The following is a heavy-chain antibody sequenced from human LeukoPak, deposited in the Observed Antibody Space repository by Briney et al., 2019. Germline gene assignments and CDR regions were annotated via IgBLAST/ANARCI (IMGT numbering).Heavy chain of an antibody. D-gene: IGHD5-18*01. J-gene: IGHJ4*02. V-gene: IGHV3-23*01. CDR1: GFTFSSYA. CDR2: LSGSGGST. Sequence: AGSLRLSCAASGFTFSSYAMSWVRQAPGKGPDSVSALSGSGGSTYYADSVKGRFTISRDNSKNTLYLQMNSLRAEDTAVYYCAKGGEIQLWLSYFDYWGQGTLVTVSS. CDR3: AKGGEIQLWLSYFDY.